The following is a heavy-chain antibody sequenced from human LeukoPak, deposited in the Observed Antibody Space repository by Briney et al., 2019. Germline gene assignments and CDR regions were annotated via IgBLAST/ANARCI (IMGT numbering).Heavy chain of an antibody. CDR2: INHSGST. CDR3: ARVGSNWFDP. D-gene: IGHD3-10*01. J-gene: IGHJ5*02. Sequence: SWIRQPPGKGLEWIGEINHSGSTNYNPSLKSRVTISVDTSKNQFSLKLSSVTAADTAVYYCARVGSNWFDPWGQGTLVTVSS. V-gene: IGHV4-34*01.